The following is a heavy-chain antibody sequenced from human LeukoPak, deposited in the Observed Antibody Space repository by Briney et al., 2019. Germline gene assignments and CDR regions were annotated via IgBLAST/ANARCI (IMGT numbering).Heavy chain of an antibody. V-gene: IGHV3-48*01. J-gene: IGHJ4*02. CDR2: IGIDSGNT. Sequence: GGSLRLSCTASGFPFIEYSMNWVRQAPGKGLEWISYIGIDSGNTKYADSVRGRFTISADKARNSLYLQMNSLRVEDTAVYYCARDHNYAFDNWGQGTLVSVAS. CDR3: ARDHNYAFDN. D-gene: IGHD1-1*01. CDR1: GFPFIEYS.